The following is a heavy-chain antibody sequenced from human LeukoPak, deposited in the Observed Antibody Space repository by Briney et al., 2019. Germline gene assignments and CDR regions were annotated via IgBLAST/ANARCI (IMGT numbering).Heavy chain of an antibody. CDR1: GYSLSELS. CDR2: IIPIFGTA. D-gene: IGHD6-13*01. J-gene: IGHJ4*02. CDR3: ASPPPQYSSSWYGSLDY. Sequence: SVKVSCKVSGYSLSELSIHWVRQAPGKGLEWMGGIIPIFGTANHAQKFQGRVTITADESTSTAYMELSSLRSEDTAVYYCASPPPQYSSSWYGSLDYWGQGTLVTVSS. V-gene: IGHV1-69*13.